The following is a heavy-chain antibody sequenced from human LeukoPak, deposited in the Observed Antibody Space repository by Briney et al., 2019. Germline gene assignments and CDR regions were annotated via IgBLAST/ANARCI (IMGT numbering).Heavy chain of an antibody. CDR3: ARVVEYCGGDCFDAFDI. J-gene: IGHJ3*02. D-gene: IGHD2-21*02. Sequence: PGGSLRLSCAASGFTFSSSAMSWVRQAPGKGLEWVSYISSSSSTIYYADSVKGRFTISRDNAKNSLYLQMNSLRDEDTAVYYCARVVEYCGGDCFDAFDIWGQGTMVTVSS. CDR2: ISSSSSTI. V-gene: IGHV3-48*02. CDR1: GFTFSSSA.